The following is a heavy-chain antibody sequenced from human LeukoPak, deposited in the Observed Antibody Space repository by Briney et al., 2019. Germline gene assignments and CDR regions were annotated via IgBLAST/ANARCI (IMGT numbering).Heavy chain of an antibody. CDR2: VSHNGGTT. J-gene: IGHJ4*02. Sequence: PGGSLRLSCSASGFTFSAYAMHWVRQAPGKGLEYVSAVSHNGGTTYYADSVKGRFAISRDNSKNTVYLQMSSLRTEDTALYYCARYSSGWYNLWGQGTLVTVSS. D-gene: IGHD6-19*01. CDR1: GFTFSAYA. CDR3: ARYSSGWYNL. V-gene: IGHV3-64D*06.